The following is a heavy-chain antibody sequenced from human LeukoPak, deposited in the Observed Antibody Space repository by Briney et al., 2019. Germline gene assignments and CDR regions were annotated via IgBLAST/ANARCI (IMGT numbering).Heavy chain of an antibody. V-gene: IGHV4-39*07. CDR1: GGSISSSSYY. J-gene: IGHJ6*03. CDR2: IYYSGST. D-gene: IGHD5-18*01. CDR3: ARGLIERRGYSYGYGRFSYYYDMDV. Sequence: SETLSLTCTVSGGSISSSSYYWGWIRQPPGKGREWIGSIYYSGSTYYNPSLKRRVTISVDTSKNQFSLKLSSVTAADTAVYYCARGLIERRGYSYGYGRFSYYYDMDVWGKGTTVTVSS.